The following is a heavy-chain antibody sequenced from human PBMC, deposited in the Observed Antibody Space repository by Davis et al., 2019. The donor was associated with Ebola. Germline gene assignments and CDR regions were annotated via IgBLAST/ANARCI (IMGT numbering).Heavy chain of an antibody. Sequence: GESLKISCAASGFTFSSYSMNWVRQAPGKGLEWVSSISSSSSYIYYADSVKGRFTISRDNAKNSLYLQMNSLRAEDTAVYYCARSASGPNDYWGQGTLVTVSS. CDR1: GFTFSSYS. V-gene: IGHV3-21*01. CDR3: ARSASGPNDY. J-gene: IGHJ4*02. CDR2: ISSSSSYI. D-gene: IGHD3-10*01.